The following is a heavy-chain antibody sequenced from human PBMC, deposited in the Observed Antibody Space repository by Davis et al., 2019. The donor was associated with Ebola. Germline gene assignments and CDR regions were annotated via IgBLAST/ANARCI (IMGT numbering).Heavy chain of an antibody. CDR3: ASGGSDWGNDY. CDR1: GFTFSSYG. CDR2: IWYDGSNK. V-gene: IGHV3-33*01. J-gene: IGHJ4*02. Sequence: PGGSLRLSCAASGFTFSSYGMHWVRQAPGKGLEWVAVIWYDGSNKYYADSVKGRFTISRDNSKNTLYLQMNSLRAEDTAVYYCASGGSDWGNDYWGQGTLVTVSS. D-gene: IGHD2-15*01.